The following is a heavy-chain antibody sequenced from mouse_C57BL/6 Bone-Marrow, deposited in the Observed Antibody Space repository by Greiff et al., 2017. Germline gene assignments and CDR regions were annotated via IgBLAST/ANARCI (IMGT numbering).Heavy chain of an antibody. CDR3: TTHYSNFYAMDY. J-gene: IGHJ4*01. Sequence: VQLQQSGAELVRPGASVKLSCTASGFNIKDDYMHWVKQRPEQGLEWIGWIDPENGDTEYASKFQGKATITADTSSTTAYLQLSSLTSEDTAVYYCTTHYSNFYAMDYWGQGTSVTVSS. V-gene: IGHV14-4*01. CDR1: GFNIKDDY. D-gene: IGHD2-5*01. CDR2: IDPENGDT.